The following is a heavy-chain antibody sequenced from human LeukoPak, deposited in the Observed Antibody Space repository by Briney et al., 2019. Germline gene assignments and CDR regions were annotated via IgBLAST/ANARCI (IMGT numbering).Heavy chain of an antibody. V-gene: IGHV4-61*01. CDR1: GGSVSSGSHY. Sequence: PSETLSLTYTVSGGSVSSGSHYWSWIRQPPGKRLEWIGYINDSGSTSYNPSLKSRVTISVDTSQNQFSLKLTSVTAADTAVYYCARAVVLYYFDYWGQGTLVTVSS. CDR2: INDSGST. D-gene: IGHD3-22*01. J-gene: IGHJ4*02. CDR3: ARAVVLYYFDY.